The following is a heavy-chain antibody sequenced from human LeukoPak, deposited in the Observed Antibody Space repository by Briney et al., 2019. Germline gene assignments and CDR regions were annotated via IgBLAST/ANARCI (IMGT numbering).Heavy chain of an antibody. J-gene: IGHJ4*02. CDR1: GGSFSGYY. CDR3: ARMSFRAIVRGVTRPTSFDY. D-gene: IGHD3-10*01. CDR2: INHSGST. V-gene: IGHV4-34*01. Sequence: SETLSLTCAVYGGSFSGYYWSWIRQPPGKGLEWIGEINHSGSTNYNPSLKSRVTISVDTSKNQFSLKLSSVTAADTAVYYCARMSFRAIVRGVTRPTSFDYWGQGTLVTVSS.